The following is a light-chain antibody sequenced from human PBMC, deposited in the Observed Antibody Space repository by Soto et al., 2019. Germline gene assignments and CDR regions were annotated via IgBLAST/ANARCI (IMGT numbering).Light chain of an antibody. CDR1: QDISNY. CDR2: DAS. J-gene: IGKJ4*01. V-gene: IGKV1-33*01. CDR3: QQYDKLPPNLT. Sequence: DIQMTQSPPSLSASVGDRVTITCQASQDISNYLNWYQQKPGKAPKLLIYDASNLQTGVPSRFSGSRSGTDFTLTIRSLQPEDIATYYCQQYDKLPPNLTFGGGTKVEIK.